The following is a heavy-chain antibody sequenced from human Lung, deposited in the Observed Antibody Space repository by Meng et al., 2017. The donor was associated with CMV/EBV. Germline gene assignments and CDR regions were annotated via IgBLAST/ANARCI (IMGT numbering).Heavy chain of an antibody. J-gene: IGHJ4*02. Sequence: QVQLVHSVSEFKKHGASVKVSCKASGYIFTNYAMNWERQAPGQGLEWMGWINTNTGNPYYAQDFTGRFVISLDTSVSTAYLQISGLKAEDTALYYCARGSGYCGSTTCSTFDYWGQGSLVTVSS. D-gene: IGHD2-2*01. CDR3: ARGSGYCGSTTCSTFDY. CDR2: INTNTGNP. CDR1: GYIFTNYA. V-gene: IGHV7-4-1*02.